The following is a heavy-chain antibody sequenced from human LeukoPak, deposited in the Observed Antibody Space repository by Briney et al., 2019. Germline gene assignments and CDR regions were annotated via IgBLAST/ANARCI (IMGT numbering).Heavy chain of an antibody. D-gene: IGHD3-10*01. CDR2: IDYSEST. CDR1: GGSISTYY. V-gene: IGHV4-59*01. Sequence: PSETLSLTCTVSGGSISTYYWSWIRQPPGKGLEWIAYIDYSESTNYNPSLKSRVTISVDTSKNQFSLKLNSVTAADTAVYYCARPLMVRGVIRVDAFDIWGQGTLVTVSS. CDR3: ARPLMVRGVIRVDAFDI. J-gene: IGHJ3*02.